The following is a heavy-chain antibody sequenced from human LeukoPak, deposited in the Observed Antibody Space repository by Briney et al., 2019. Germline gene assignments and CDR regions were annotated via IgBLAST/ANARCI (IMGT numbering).Heavy chain of an antibody. V-gene: IGHV3-23*01. D-gene: IGHD4-17*01. J-gene: IGHJ4*02. Sequence: GGSLRLSCAASGFTFSSYAMGWVRQAPGKGLEWVSTISDSGRNTYYADSVKGRFTISRDNSKNTLYLQMNSLTADDTATYYCARADGDYGFDYWGQGTLVTVSS. CDR2: ISDSGRNT. CDR3: ARADGDYGFDY. CDR1: GFTFSSYA.